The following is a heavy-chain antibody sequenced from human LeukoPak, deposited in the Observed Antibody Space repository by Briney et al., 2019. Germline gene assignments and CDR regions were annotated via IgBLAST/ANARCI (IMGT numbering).Heavy chain of an antibody. CDR3: ARDLGYTSGHPIDY. V-gene: IGHV3-33*01. D-gene: IGHD5-18*01. Sequence: GGSLRLSCAASGFTFSSFTMHWVRQAPGKGLEWASLILYDGSNKYYADSVKGRFTISRDNSNSKNTLYLQMNSLRVEDTAVYYCARDLGYTSGHPIDYWGQGILVTVSS. CDR1: GFTFSSFT. J-gene: IGHJ4*02. CDR2: ILYDGSNK.